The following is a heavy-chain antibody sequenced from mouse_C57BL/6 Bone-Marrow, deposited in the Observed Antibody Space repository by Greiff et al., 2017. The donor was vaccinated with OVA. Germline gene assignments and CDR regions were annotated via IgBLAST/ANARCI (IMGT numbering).Heavy chain of an antibody. CDR1: GFTFSDYG. Sequence: EVKLMESGGGLVKPGGSLKLSCAASGFTFSDYGMHWVRQAPEKGLEWVAYISSGSSTIYYADTVKGRFTISRDNAKNTLFLQMTSLRSEDTAMYYCARYSSGPFDYWGQGTTLTVSS. D-gene: IGHD3-2*02. CDR2: ISSGSSTI. CDR3: ARYSSGPFDY. V-gene: IGHV5-17*01. J-gene: IGHJ2*01.